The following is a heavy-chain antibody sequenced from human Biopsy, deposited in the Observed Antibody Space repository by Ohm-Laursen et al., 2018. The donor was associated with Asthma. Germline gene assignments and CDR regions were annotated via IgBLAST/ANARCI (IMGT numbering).Heavy chain of an antibody. Sequence: ASVKVSCKASGYTFIEKDINWVRQAAGQGLEWMGWMNPNSGNTGYAQRFHGRVTMTRDTSRNTAYMELSSLRSEDTATYYCARTYYDFLTGQVKDVFGVWGQGTMVTVSS. J-gene: IGHJ3*01. D-gene: IGHD3-9*01. CDR2: MNPNSGNT. CDR1: GYTFIEKD. V-gene: IGHV1-8*01. CDR3: ARTYYDFLTGQVKDVFGV.